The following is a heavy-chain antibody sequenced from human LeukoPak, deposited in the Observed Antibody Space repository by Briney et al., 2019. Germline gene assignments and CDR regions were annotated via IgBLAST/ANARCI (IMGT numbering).Heavy chain of an antibody. Sequence: PSETLSLTCTVSGGSVSSGSYYWSWIRQPPGKGLEWIGYIYYSGSTNYNPSLKSRVTISVDTSKNQFSLKLSSVTAADTAVYYCARRKYYGTREVYFDYWGQGTLVTVSS. J-gene: IGHJ4*02. V-gene: IGHV4-61*01. CDR2: IYYSGST. CDR1: GGSVSSGSYY. D-gene: IGHD3-10*01. CDR3: ARRKYYGTREVYFDY.